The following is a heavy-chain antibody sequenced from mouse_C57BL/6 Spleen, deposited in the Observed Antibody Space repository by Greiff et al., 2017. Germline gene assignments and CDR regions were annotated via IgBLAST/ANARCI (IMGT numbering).Heavy chain of an antibody. D-gene: IGHD3-2*02. CDR2: IDPSDSYT. J-gene: IGHJ4*01. CDR1: GYTFTSYW. V-gene: IGHV1-59*01. CDR3: ARDSSGYRGMDY. Sequence: QVQLQQPGAELVRPGTSVKLSCKASGYTFTSYWMHWVKQRPGQGLEWIGVIDPSDSYTNYNQKFKGKATLTVDTSSSTAYMQLSSLTSEDSAVYYCARDSSGYRGMDYWGQGTSVTVSS.